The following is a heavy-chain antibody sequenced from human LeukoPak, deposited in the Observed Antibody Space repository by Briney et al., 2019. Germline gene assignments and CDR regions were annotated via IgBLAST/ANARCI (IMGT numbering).Heavy chain of an antibody. CDR3: ARDPREVLLWFGEFSP. J-gene: IGHJ5*02. Sequence: ASVKVSCKVSGDTLTELSMHWVRQAPGKGLEWMGGFDPEDGETIYAQKFQGRVTMTEDTSTDTAYMELRSLRSDDTAVYYCARDPREVLLWFGEFSPWGQGTLVTVSS. V-gene: IGHV1-24*01. CDR1: GDTLTELS. D-gene: IGHD3-10*01. CDR2: FDPEDGET.